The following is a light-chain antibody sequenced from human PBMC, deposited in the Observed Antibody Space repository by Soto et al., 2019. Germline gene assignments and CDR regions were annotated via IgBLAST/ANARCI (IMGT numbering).Light chain of an antibody. CDR3: QQYVSSPWT. CDR2: GAS. V-gene: IGKV3-20*01. J-gene: IGKJ1*01. CDR1: QSVSSSN. Sequence: EIVLTQSPGTLSLSPGERATLSCRASQSVSSSNLVWYQQKPGQAPTLLIYGASTRATGIPDRFSGSGSGTDFTLTISRLELEDFAVYFCQQYVSSPWTFGQGTKVEI.